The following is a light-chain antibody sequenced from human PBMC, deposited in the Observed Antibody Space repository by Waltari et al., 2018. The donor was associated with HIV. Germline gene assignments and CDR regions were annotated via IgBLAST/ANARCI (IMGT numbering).Light chain of an antibody. CDR3: QQYYSTPRT. CDR1: QSVLYSSNNKNY. V-gene: IGKV4-1*01. J-gene: IGKJ2*01. Sequence: DIVMTQSPDSLVVSLGERATINCKSSQSVLYSSNNKNYLAWYQQKPGQPPKLLIYWASTRESGVPGRFSGSGSGTDFTLTISSLQAEDVAVYYCQQYYSTPRTFGQGTKLEIK. CDR2: WAS.